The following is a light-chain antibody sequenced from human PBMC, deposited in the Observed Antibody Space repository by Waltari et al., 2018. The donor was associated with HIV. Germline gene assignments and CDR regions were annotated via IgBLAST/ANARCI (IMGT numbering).Light chain of an antibody. V-gene: IGKV4-1*01. CDR3: QQCYDNPIT. CDR1: QSVLHISNNLNY. Sequence: DLVMTQSPDSLAVSLGERAPINCKSSQSVLHISNNLNYLAWYQQKAGQPPKLLISWASTRESGVPDRFSGSGSGTDFTLTLSSLQADDVAVYYCQQCYDNPITFGGGTKVEIK. CDR2: WAS. J-gene: IGKJ4*02.